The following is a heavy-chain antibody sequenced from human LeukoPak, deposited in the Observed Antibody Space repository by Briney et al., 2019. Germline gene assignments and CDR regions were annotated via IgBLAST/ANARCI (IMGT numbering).Heavy chain of an antibody. V-gene: IGHV3-21*01. CDR3: ARVGEDVEMTPIPLDF. CDR1: GFTFSTYS. Sequence: GGSLRLSCVVSGFTFSTYSMNWVRQAPGKGLEWVSSISNSNNYIHYADSIKGRFAISRDNSKNSLYLEMNSLRADDTAVYYCARVGEDVEMTPIPLDFWGQGTLVTVSS. J-gene: IGHJ4*02. CDR2: ISNSNNYI. D-gene: IGHD5-24*01.